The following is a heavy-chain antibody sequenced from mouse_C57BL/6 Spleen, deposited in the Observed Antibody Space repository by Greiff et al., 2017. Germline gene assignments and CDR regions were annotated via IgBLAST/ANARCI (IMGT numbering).Heavy chain of an antibody. Sequence: VKLQESGPELVKPGASVKLSCKASGYTFTSYDINWVKQRPGQGLEWIGWIYPRDGSTKYNEKFKGKATLTVDTSSSTAYMELHSLTSEDSAVYFCARGPYYYAMDYWGQGTSVTVSS. CDR1: GYTFTSYD. V-gene: IGHV1-85*01. CDR3: ARGPYYYAMDY. J-gene: IGHJ4*01. CDR2: IYPRDGST.